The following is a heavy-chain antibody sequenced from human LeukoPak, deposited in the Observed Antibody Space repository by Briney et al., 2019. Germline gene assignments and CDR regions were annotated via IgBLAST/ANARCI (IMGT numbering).Heavy chain of an antibody. CDR2: ISGNGGST. V-gene: IGHV3-23*01. CDR1: GFTFSSYA. J-gene: IGHJ4*02. CDR3: AKRAYDYGDYIDY. D-gene: IGHD4-17*01. Sequence: QPGGSLRLSCAASGFTFSSYAMNWVRQAPGKGLEWVSTISGNGGSTYYADSVKGRFTISRDNSKNTLYVQMNSLRAEDTAVYYCAKRAYDYGDYIDYWGQGTLVTVSS.